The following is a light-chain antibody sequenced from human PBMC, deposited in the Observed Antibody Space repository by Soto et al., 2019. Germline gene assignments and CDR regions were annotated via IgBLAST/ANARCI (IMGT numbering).Light chain of an antibody. J-gene: IGKJ2*01. CDR3: QQYLNWPPFT. CDR2: GAS. V-gene: IGKV3-15*01. Sequence: EIVMTQSPATLSVSPGERATLSCRASQSVSTNLAWYQQKPGQAPRLLIYGASTRATDIPARFSGSGSGAEFTLTISSLQSEDFAVYYCQQYLNWPPFTFGQGSKLEIK. CDR1: QSVSTN.